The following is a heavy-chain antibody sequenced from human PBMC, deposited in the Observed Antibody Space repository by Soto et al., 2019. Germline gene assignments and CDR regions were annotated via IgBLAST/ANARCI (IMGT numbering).Heavy chain of an antibody. Sequence: QVQLIQSEAEVKKPGSSVRVSCTASGGIFGSHGFSWVRQAPGQRLEWVGGFIPIFRTLTYTEKFQARVRLAADESTNTVYLDLSSLTSEDTAVYYCVRDRRTYYSDPHDEFVASDYEVWGQGTMVSVSS. CDR2: FIPIFRTL. V-gene: IGHV1-69*01. CDR1: GGIFGSHG. CDR3: VRDRRTYYSDPHDEFVASDYEV. J-gene: IGHJ3*01. D-gene: IGHD3-22*01.